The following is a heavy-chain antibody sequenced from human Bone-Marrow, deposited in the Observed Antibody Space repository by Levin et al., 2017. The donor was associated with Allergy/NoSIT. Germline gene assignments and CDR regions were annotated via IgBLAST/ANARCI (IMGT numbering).Heavy chain of an antibody. D-gene: IGHD2-15*01. V-gene: IGHV3-74*01. Sequence: GGSLRLSCAASGFSFRSYWMHWVRQAPGKGLVWVSRINSDGSSTSYADSVKGRFTISRDNAKNTLYLQMNGLRGEDTAVYYCARGTRIDYFDYWGQGTLVTVSS. J-gene: IGHJ4*02. CDR2: INSDGSST. CDR3: ARGTRIDYFDY. CDR1: GFSFRSYW.